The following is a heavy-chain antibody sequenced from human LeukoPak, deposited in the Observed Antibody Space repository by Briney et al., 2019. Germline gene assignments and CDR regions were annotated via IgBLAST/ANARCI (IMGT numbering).Heavy chain of an antibody. Sequence: PSETLSLTCTVSGGSISSYYWSWIRQPPGKGLEWIGYIYTSGSTNYNPPLKSRVTISVDTSKNQFSLKLSSVTAADTAVYYCARGPGEWFGEFGYYYGMDVWGQGTTVTVSS. CDR1: GGSISSYY. D-gene: IGHD3-10*01. CDR2: IYTSGST. CDR3: ARGPGEWFGEFGYYYGMDV. J-gene: IGHJ6*02. V-gene: IGHV4-4*09.